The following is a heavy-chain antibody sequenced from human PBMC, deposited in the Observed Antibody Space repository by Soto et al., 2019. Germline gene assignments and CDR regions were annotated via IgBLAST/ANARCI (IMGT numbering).Heavy chain of an antibody. D-gene: IGHD5-12*01. CDR1: GFTFSSYS. CDR3: ARDLGDGYNYPFDI. J-gene: IGHJ3*02. V-gene: IGHV3-48*04. Sequence: GGSLRLSCAASGFTFSSYSMSWVRQAPGKGLEWVSYISSSGSTIYYADSVKGRFTISRDNAKNSLYLQMNSLRAEDTAVYYCARDLGDGYNYPFDIWGQGTMVTVSS. CDR2: ISSSGSTI.